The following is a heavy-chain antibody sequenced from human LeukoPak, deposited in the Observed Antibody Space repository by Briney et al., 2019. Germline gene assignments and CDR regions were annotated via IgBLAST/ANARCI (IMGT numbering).Heavy chain of an antibody. Sequence: SETLSLTCTVSGGSISSYYWSWIRQPPGKGLEWIGYIYYSGSTNYNPSLKSRVTISVDTSKNQFSLKLSSVTAADTAAYYCARTYYDFWSGYHRSYNWFDPWGQGTLVTVSS. D-gene: IGHD3-3*01. CDR3: ARTYYDFWSGYHRSYNWFDP. CDR1: GGSISSYY. V-gene: IGHV4-59*01. J-gene: IGHJ5*02. CDR2: IYYSGST.